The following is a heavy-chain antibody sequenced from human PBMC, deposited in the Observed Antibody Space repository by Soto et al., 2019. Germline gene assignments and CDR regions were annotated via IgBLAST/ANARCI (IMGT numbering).Heavy chain of an antibody. CDR1: GHSFTIYW. CDR2: IYPGDSAP. CDR3: ARRRYCGGECERDTFEM. J-gene: IGHJ3*02. Sequence: PGESRKISCKGSGHSFTIYWIGCVRQMPGKGLEWMGIIYPGDSAPRHSPSFQCQVTISADKSISIAYLQWSSLKASDTAMYYCARRRYCGGECERDTFEMWAEGRMVPVS. D-gene: IGHD2-21*01. V-gene: IGHV5-51*01.